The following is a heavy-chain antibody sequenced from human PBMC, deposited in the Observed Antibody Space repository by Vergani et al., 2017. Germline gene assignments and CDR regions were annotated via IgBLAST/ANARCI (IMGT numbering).Heavy chain of an antibody. Sequence: QVQLQESGPGLVKPSQTLSLTCTVSGGSISSGGYYWSWIRQHPGKGLEWIGYIYYSGSTYYNPSLKSRVTISVDTSKNQFSLKLSSVTAADTAVYYCASTGPRKTEKWLPKYPFDYWGQGTLVTVSS. CDR3: ASTGPRKTEKWLPKYPFDY. V-gene: IGHV4-31*03. D-gene: IGHD3-22*01. CDR2: IYYSGST. J-gene: IGHJ4*02. CDR1: GGSISSGGYY.